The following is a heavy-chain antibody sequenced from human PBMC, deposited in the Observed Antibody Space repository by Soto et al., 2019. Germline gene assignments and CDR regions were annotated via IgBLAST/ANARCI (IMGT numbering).Heavy chain of an antibody. D-gene: IGHD3-22*01. CDR2: INPNSGGT. Sequence: SVKVSCKASGYTFTGYYMHWVRQAPGQGLEWMGWINPNSGGTNYAQKFQGWVTMTRDTSISTAYMELSRLRSDDTAVYYCAREDSSGDDAFDIWGQGTMVTVSS. CDR3: AREDSSGDDAFDI. V-gene: IGHV1-2*04. CDR1: GYTFTGYY. J-gene: IGHJ3*02.